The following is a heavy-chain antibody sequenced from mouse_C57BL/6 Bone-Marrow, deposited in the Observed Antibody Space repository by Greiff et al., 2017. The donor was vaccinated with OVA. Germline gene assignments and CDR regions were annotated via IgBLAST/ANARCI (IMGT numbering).Heavy chain of an antibody. D-gene: IGHD2-2*01. CDR1: GFTFSSYG. V-gene: IGHV5-6*01. J-gene: IGHJ4*01. CDR2: ISSGGSYT. Sequence: VHVKQSGGDLVKPGGSLKLSCAASGFTFSSYGMSWVRQTPDKRLEWVATISSGGSYTYSTDSVKGRFTISRDNAKNTLYLQMSSLKSEDTAMYYCARRGYHWGQGTSVTVSS. CDR3: ARRGYH.